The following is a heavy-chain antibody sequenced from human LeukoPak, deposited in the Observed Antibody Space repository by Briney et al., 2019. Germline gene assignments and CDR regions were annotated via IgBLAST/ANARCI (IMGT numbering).Heavy chain of an antibody. V-gene: IGHV3-23*01. D-gene: IGHD6-19*01. CDR1: GFSFSSYA. Sequence: GASLRLSCSASGFSFSSYAMNWVRQAPGKGLEWVSGISGSGGSTYYADSVKGRFTISRDNSKNTLYLQMNSLRAEDTAIYYCAKYWAVAGTNYFDYWGQGTLVTVSS. J-gene: IGHJ4*02. CDR3: AKYWAVAGTNYFDY. CDR2: ISGSGGST.